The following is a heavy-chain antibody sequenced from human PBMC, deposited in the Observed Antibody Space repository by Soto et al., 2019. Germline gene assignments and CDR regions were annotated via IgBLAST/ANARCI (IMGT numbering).Heavy chain of an antibody. J-gene: IGHJ3*02. D-gene: IGHD3-22*01. CDR2: IYFRGNT. V-gene: IGHV4-31*03. Sequence: QVQLQESGPGLVKPSQTLSLTCSVSGDSISRIDYYWTWIRQHPEKGLEWIGNIYFRGNTYYCPSLESRLTISVDTSKNQFSLKLTSVTAADTAVYYCAREGGSYDSGGYLIRGAFDIWGQGTMVTVSS. CDR1: GDSISRIDYY. CDR3: AREGGSYDSGGYLIRGAFDI.